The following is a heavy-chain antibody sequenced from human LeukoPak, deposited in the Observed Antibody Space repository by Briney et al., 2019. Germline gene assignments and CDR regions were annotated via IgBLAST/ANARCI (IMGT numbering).Heavy chain of an antibody. V-gene: IGHV3-49*04. Sequence: PGGSLRLSCTASGFTFGDYAMSWVRQAPGKGLEWVGFSRSKAYGGTTEYAASVKGRFTISRDDSKSIAYLQMNSLKTEDTAVYYCTGRFLEWLLYSDYCGQGTRVTVTS. J-gene: IGHJ4*02. CDR3: TGRFLEWLLYSDY. CDR1: GFTFGDYA. D-gene: IGHD3-3*01. CDR2: SRSKAYGGTT.